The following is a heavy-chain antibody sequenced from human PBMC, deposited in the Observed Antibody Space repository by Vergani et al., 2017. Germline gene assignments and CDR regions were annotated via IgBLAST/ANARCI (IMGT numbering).Heavy chain of an antibody. D-gene: IGHD4-11*01. V-gene: IGHV4-34*01. J-gene: IGHJ6*03. Sequence: QVQLQQWGGGLLKPSETLSLTCVVNGGSFTSYNWTWIRQSPGEGLEWVGDIDHTGRLAYNPSLMSRLTMSVDKSRNQFSLTLNSVTATDTAIYFCARVNTETNGHLYYYDYMDVWVQGTALAV. CDR1: GGSFTSYN. CDR3: ARVNTETNGHLYYYDYMDV. CDR2: IDHTGRL.